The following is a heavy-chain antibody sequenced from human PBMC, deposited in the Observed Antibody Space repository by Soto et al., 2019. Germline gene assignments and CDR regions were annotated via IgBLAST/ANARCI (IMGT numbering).Heavy chain of an antibody. CDR3: ARDLGLVLGYSSSPLSNSGKDD. Sequence: QVQLVESGGGLVKPGGSLRLSCAASGFTFSDYYMNWIRQAPGKGLELVSYITSSGRSTYYADSVKGRFTISGDKDKNAMYLHKNSLRAEDTAVCYCARDLGLVLGYSSSPLSNSGKDDWGQGTAVTVSS. CDR2: ITSSGRST. D-gene: IGHD6-13*01. J-gene: IGHJ6*02. V-gene: IGHV3-11*01. CDR1: GFTFSDYY.